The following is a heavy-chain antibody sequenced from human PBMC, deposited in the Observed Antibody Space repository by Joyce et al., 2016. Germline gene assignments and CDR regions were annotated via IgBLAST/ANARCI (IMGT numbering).Heavy chain of an antibody. D-gene: IGHD6-13*01. V-gene: IGHV3-21*01. CDR1: GFAFSTYT. CDR3: GRVDPTEQPIDY. CDR2: ISDNSRFI. J-gene: IGHJ4*02. Sequence: EVQLVESGGGLVKPGGSLRLSCAASGFAFSTYTMSWVRQAPGKGLEGVSSISDNSRFIYYADSKKGRFTISRDNAKNSLYLQMNSLRAEDTAVYYCGRVDPTEQPIDYWGQGTLVTVSS.